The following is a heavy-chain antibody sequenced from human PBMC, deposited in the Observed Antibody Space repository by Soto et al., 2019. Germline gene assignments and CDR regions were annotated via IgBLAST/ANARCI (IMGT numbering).Heavy chain of an antibody. V-gene: IGHV3-9*01. Sequence: GGSLRLSCAASGFTFDDYAMHWVRQAPGKGLEWVSGISWNSGSIGYADSVKGRFTISRDNAKNSLYLQMNSLRAEDTALYYCAKDSAPSTVTKRYYYYYYMDVWGKGTTVTVSS. CDR2: ISWNSGSI. J-gene: IGHJ6*03. CDR3: AKDSAPSTVTKRYYYYYYMDV. D-gene: IGHD4-17*01. CDR1: GFTFDDYA.